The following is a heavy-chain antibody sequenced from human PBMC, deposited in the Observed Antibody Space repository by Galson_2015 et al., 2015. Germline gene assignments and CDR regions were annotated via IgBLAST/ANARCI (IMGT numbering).Heavy chain of an antibody. Sequence: SLRLSCAASEFTFSSYYMSWVRQAPGKGLEWVSSISSTTTYIYYADSVKGRFTISRGNAKNSLYLQMHSLGAEDTAVYYCARQILDYDFWSGYYPTNFDYWGQGTLVTVSS. CDR1: EFTFSSYY. J-gene: IGHJ4*02. CDR2: ISSTTTYI. V-gene: IGHV3-21*01. D-gene: IGHD3-3*01. CDR3: ARQILDYDFWSGYYPTNFDY.